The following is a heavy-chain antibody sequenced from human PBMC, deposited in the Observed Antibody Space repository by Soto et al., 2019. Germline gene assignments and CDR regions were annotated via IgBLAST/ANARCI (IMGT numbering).Heavy chain of an antibody. J-gene: IGHJ4*02. CDR1: GFTFSSYS. CDR3: ARDRDVAVAGTCDY. Sequence: GGSLRLSCAASGFTFSSYSMNWVRQAPGKGLEWVSYISSSSSTIYYADSVKGRFTISRDNAKNSLYLQMNSLRAEDTAVYYCARDRDVAVAGTCDYWGQGTLVTVSS. V-gene: IGHV3-48*01. CDR2: ISSSSSTI. D-gene: IGHD6-19*01.